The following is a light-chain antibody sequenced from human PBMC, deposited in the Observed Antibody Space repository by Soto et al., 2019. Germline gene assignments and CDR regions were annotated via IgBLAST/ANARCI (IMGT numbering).Light chain of an antibody. Sequence: QSALTQPASVSGSPGQSITISCTGTSSDVGNYNLVSWYQQHPGKAPKFMIYEVTKRPAGVPDRFSGSKSGNTASLTVSGLQAEDEADYYCSSDAGNYNYVFGTGTKLTVL. J-gene: IGLJ1*01. V-gene: IGLV2-8*01. CDR3: SSDAGNYNYV. CDR1: SSDVGNYNL. CDR2: EVT.